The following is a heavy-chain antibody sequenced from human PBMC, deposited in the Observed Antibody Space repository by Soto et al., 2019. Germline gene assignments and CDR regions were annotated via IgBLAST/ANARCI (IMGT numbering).Heavy chain of an antibody. CDR2: ISSSSSYI. V-gene: IGHV3-21*01. D-gene: IGHD3-16*01. J-gene: IGHJ4*02. CDR3: ARADTFGGVPP. Sequence: GGSLRLSCAASGFTFSSYSMNWVRQAPGKGLEWVSSISSSSSYIYYADSVKGRFTISRDNAKNSLYLQMNSLRAEDTAVYYCARADTFGGVPPGGQGTLVTVSS. CDR1: GFTFSSYS.